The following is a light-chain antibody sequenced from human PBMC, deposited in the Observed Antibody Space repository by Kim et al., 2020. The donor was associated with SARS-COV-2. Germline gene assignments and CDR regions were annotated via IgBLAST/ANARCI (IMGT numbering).Light chain of an antibody. Sequence: EIVLTQSPATLSLSPGERATLSCRASQSVSSSLAWYQHRPGQAPRLLIYDASNRATGIPARFSGSGSGTDFTLTISSLEPDDFAVYYCQQRSSWPRTFGQGTKVDI. J-gene: IGKJ1*01. CDR2: DAS. CDR1: QSVSSS. V-gene: IGKV3-11*01. CDR3: QQRSSWPRT.